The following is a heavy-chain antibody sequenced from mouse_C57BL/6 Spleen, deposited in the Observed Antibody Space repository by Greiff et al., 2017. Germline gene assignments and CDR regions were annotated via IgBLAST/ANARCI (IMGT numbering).Heavy chain of an antibody. CDR3: ARALIATLVAYYVDY. CDR1: GFTFSSYG. V-gene: IGHV5-6*02. Sequence: EVMLVESGGDLVKPGGSLKFSCAASGFTFSSYGMSWVRQTPDKRLEWVGTISSGGSYTYYPASVKGRFTISIDNANNTLYLQMSGLKSEDTAMYYGARALIATLVAYYVDYWGQGTTLTVSS. CDR2: ISSGGSYT. J-gene: IGHJ2*01. D-gene: IGHD1-1*01.